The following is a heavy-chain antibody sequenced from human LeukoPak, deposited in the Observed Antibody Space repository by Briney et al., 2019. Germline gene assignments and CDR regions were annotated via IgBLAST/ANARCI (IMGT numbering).Heavy chain of an antibody. CDR2: ISYDGSNK. D-gene: IGHD3-10*01. Sequence: RTGGSLRLSCAASGFTFSSYGMHWVRQAPGKGLEWVAVISYDGSNKYYADSVKGRFTISRDNSKNTLYLQMNSLRAEDTAVYYCAKVGSPGYWGQGTLVTVSS. CDR1: GFTFSSYG. J-gene: IGHJ4*02. CDR3: AKVGSPGY. V-gene: IGHV3-30*18.